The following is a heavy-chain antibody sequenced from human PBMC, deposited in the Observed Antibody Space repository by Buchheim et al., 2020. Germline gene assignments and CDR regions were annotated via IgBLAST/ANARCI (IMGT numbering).Heavy chain of an antibody. V-gene: IGHV3-23*01. CDR3: AKSKGSSAYNGDRSLDY. CDR2: ISGNGVAT. J-gene: IGHJ4*02. Sequence: EVQLLESGGGLVQPGGSLRLSCAASGFTFSSYAMTWVRQAPGKGLEWVSTISGNGVATYYADSVKGRFTISRDNSKNTLYLQMDSLRAEDTAVYYCAKSKGSSAYNGDRSLDYWGQGTL. CDR1: GFTFSSYA. D-gene: IGHD5-12*01.